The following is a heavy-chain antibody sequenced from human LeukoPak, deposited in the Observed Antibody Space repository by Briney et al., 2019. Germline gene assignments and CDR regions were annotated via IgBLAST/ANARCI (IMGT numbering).Heavy chain of an antibody. Sequence: ASVKVSCKASGGTFSSYAISWVRQAPGQGLEWMGGTIPIFGTANYAQKFQGRVTITADESTSTAYMELSSLRSEDTAVYYCARGSGSYPTDAFDIWGQGTMVTVSS. V-gene: IGHV1-69*13. D-gene: IGHD1-26*01. CDR1: GGTFSSYA. CDR3: ARGSGSYPTDAFDI. CDR2: TIPIFGTA. J-gene: IGHJ3*02.